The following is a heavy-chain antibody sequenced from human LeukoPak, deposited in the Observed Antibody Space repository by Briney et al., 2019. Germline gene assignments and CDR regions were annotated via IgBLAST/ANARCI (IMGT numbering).Heavy chain of an antibody. CDR1: GFTFSGSA. V-gene: IGHV3-73*01. D-gene: IGHD2-2*01. CDR3: AKSPQRYCSSTSCYGSWFDP. CDR2: IRSKANSYAT. Sequence: GGSLKLSCAASGFTFSGSAMHWVRQASGKGLEWVGRIRSKANSYATAYAASVKGRFTISRDDSQNTAYLQMNSLKTEDTAVYYCAKSPQRYCSSTSCYGSWFDPWGQGTLVTVSS. J-gene: IGHJ5*02.